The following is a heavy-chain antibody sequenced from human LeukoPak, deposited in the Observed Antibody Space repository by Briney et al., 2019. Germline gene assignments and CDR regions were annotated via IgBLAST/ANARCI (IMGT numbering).Heavy chain of an antibody. J-gene: IGHJ4*02. CDR3: ARRDGVFDY. D-gene: IGHD3-10*01. CDR2: ISWNSGSI. Sequence: GRSLRLSCAASGFTFDDYAMHWVRQAPGKGLEWVSGISWNSGSIGYADSVKGRFTISGDNAKNSLYLQMNSLRAEDTAVYYCARRDGVFDYWGQGTLVTVSS. CDR1: GFTFDDYA. V-gene: IGHV3-9*01.